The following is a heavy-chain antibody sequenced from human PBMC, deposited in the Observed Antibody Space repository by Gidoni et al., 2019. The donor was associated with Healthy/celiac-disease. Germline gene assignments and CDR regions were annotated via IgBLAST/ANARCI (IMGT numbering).Heavy chain of an antibody. V-gene: IGHV3-73*01. CDR3: TRHVRGGFDP. J-gene: IGHJ5*02. Sequence: EVQLVESGGGLVQPGWSLNLSCPASGFTFSGCARHWVRQASGKGLAWVGRIRSKANSYATAYAASVKDRFTISRDDSKNTAYLQMNSLKTEDTAVYYCTRHVRGGFDPWGQGTLVTVSS. CDR2: IRSKANSYAT. CDR1: GFTFSGCA. D-gene: IGHD3-10*02.